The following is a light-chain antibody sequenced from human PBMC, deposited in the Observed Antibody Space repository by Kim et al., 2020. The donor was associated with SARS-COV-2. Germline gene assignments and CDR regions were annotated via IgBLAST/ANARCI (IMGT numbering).Light chain of an antibody. J-gene: IGKJ1*01. V-gene: IGKV3-20*01. CDR1: KSISSSY. Sequence: EIVLTQSPGTLSLSPGERAVPSCRASKSISSSYLSWYQQRPGQAPRHLIYASSIRATGIPDGFSGSGSGTDFTLTISGLEPEDFAVFYCHHFGESPWTFGQGTKVDIK. CDR3: HHFGESPWT. CDR2: ASS.